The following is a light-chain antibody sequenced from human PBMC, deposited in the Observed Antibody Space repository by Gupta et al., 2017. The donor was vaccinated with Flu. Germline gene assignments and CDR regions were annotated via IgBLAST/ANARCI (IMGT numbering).Light chain of an antibody. CDR2: EAS. Sequence: EIVLTQSPATLSSSPGARATLSCRASQSVSSYLAWYQQKPGQAPRLLIYEASNRATGIPARFSGSGSGTDFTLTISSLEPEDFAVYYCQQRSNWPLTFGPGTKVEIK. V-gene: IGKV3-11*01. CDR3: QQRSNWPLT. J-gene: IGKJ3*01. CDR1: QSVSSY.